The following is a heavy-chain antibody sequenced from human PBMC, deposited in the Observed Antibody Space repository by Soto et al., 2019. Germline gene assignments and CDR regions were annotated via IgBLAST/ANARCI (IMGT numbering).Heavy chain of an antibody. CDR3: ARDLMVYGYSMDV. V-gene: IGHV3-33*01. CDR2: IWYDGSNK. Sequence: QVQLVESGGGVVQPGRSLRLSCAASGFTFSSYGMHWVRQAPGKGLEWVAVIWYDGSNKYYADSVKGRFTISRDNSKNTLYLQMNSLRAEDTAVYYCARDLMVYGYSMDVWGQGTTVTVSS. D-gene: IGHD2-8*01. J-gene: IGHJ6*02. CDR1: GFTFSSYG.